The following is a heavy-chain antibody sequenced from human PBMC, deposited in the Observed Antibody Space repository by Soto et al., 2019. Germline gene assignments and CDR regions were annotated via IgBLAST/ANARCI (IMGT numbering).Heavy chain of an antibody. CDR2: MAHDGENE. CDR3: AKDIAEGATRYFYALDV. Sequence: GGSLRLSCAASGFAFSSHGIHWVRQAPGKGLEWVAVMAHDGENEFFGESVEGRSTISRDDSENTVYLQMNSLRPEDTGMYFCAKDIAEGATRYFYALDVWGQGTTVTVSS. D-gene: IGHD3-9*01. V-gene: IGHV3-30*18. CDR1: GFAFSSHG. J-gene: IGHJ6*02.